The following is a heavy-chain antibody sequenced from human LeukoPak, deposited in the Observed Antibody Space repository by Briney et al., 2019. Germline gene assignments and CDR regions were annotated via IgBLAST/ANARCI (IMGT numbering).Heavy chain of an antibody. CDR2: INHSGST. V-gene: IGHV4-34*01. Sequence: KASETLSLTCAVYGGSFSGYYWSWIRQPPGKGLEWIGEINHSGSTNYNPSLKSRVTISVDTSKNQFSLKLSSVTAADTAVYYCARGNGGSYFGQPDFDYWGQGTLVTVSS. D-gene: IGHD1-26*01. CDR1: GGSFSGYY. CDR3: ARGNGGSYFGQPDFDY. J-gene: IGHJ4*02.